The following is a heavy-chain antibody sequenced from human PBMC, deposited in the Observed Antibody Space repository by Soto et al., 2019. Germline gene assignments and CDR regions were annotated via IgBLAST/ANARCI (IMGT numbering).Heavy chain of an antibody. D-gene: IGHD3-3*01. Sequence: EVQLVESGGGLVQPGGSLRLSCAASGFTFSNAWMSWVRQAPGKGLEWVGRIKSKTDGGTTDYAAPVKGRFTISRDDSKNTRYLQRNSLKTEDTAVYYCTRDFYVLRWLEWPPPWGQGTLVTVSS. CDR3: TRDFYVLRWLEWPPP. J-gene: IGHJ5*02. V-gene: IGHV3-15*01. CDR2: IKSKTDGGTT. CDR1: GFTFSNAW.